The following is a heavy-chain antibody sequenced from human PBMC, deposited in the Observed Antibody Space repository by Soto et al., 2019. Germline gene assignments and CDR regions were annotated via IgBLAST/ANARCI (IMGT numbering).Heavy chain of an antibody. J-gene: IGHJ3*02. CDR1: GFTFSSYS. CDR2: ISSSSSTI. Sequence: GGSLRLSCAASGFTFSSYSMNWVRQAPGKWLEWVSYISSSSSTIYYADSVKGRFTISRDNAKNSLYLQMNSLRDEDTAVYYCARDMDTITMIVVSDAFDIWGQGXMVTV. CDR3: ARDMDTITMIVVSDAFDI. D-gene: IGHD3-22*01. V-gene: IGHV3-48*02.